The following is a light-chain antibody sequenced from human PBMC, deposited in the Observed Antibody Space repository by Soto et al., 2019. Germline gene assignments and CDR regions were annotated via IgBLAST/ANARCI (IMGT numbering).Light chain of an antibody. CDR3: CSYAGSSTEV. CDR1: SSDVGSYNL. J-gene: IGLJ2*01. V-gene: IGLV2-23*01. CDR2: EGS. Sequence: QSALTQPASVSGSPGQSITISCTGTSSDVGSYNLVSWYQQHPGKAPKLMIYEGSKRPSGVSNRFSGSKSGNTASLTISGLQAENEADDYCCSYAGSSTEVFGGGTKLTVL.